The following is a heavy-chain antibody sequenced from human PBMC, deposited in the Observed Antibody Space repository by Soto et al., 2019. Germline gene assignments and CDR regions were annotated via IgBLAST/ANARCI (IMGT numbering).Heavy chain of an antibody. J-gene: IGHJ3*02. D-gene: IGHD1-26*01. Sequence: PSETLSLTCTVSGGSISSYYWSWIRQPPGKGLEWIGYIYYSGSTNYNPSLKSRVTISVDTSKNQFSLKLSSVTAADTAVYYCASSIVGATAQYAFDIWGQGTMVTVS. CDR2: IYYSGST. V-gene: IGHV4-59*01. CDR1: GGSISSYY. CDR3: ASSIVGATAQYAFDI.